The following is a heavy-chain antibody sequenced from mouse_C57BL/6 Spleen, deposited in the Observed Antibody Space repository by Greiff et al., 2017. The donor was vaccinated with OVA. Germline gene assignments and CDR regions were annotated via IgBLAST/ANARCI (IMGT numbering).Heavy chain of an antibody. J-gene: IGHJ2*01. CDR3: TPTAQGRGFDY. Sequence: QVQLQQSGPELVKPGASVKISCKASGYAFSSSWMNWVKQRPGKGLAWIGRISPGDGDTNYNGKFKGKATLTADKSSSTAYMQLSSLTSEDSAVYFCTPTAQGRGFDYWGKGTTLTVSS. CDR1: GYAFSSSW. D-gene: IGHD3-2*02. V-gene: IGHV1-82*01. CDR2: ISPGDGDT.